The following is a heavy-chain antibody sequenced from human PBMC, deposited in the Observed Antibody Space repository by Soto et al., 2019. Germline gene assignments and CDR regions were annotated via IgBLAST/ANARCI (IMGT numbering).Heavy chain of an antibody. CDR1: GYTFTSYG. J-gene: IGHJ6*02. V-gene: IGHV1-18*01. CDR3: ARVWFGELLGYYYYYYGMDV. Sequence: QVQLVQSGAEVKKPGASVKVSCKASGYTFTSYGISWVRQAPGQGLEWMGWISAYNGNTNYAQKLQGRVTMTTDTATSTAYMELRSLSSDATAVYYCARVWFGELLGYYYYYYGMDVWGRGTTVTVSS. D-gene: IGHD3-10*01. CDR2: ISAYNGNT.